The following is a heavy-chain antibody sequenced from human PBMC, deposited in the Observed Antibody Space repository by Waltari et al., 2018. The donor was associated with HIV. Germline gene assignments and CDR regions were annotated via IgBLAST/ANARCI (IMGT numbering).Heavy chain of an antibody. CDR1: GFTFSYFW. D-gene: IGHD2-2*02. CDR3: ASPSIRAGMDV. V-gene: IGHV3-7*01. J-gene: IGHJ6*02. Sequence: EVQLVESVGGLVQTGGSLHLSCADSGFTFSYFWRGWVRQAPGKGLEWLANIKQDGSEKYYVDSVKGRFTISRDNAKNSLYLQMNSLRAEDTAVYYCASPSIRAGMDVWGQGTTVTVSS. CDR2: IKQDGSEK.